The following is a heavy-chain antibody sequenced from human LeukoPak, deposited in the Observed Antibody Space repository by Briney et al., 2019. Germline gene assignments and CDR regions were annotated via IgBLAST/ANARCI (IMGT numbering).Heavy chain of an antibody. Sequence: PGGSLRLSCAASGFTFSSYSMNWVRQAPGKGLEWVSSISSSSSYIYYADSVKGRFTISRDNAKNSLYLQMNSLRAEDTAVYYCARGIGGSWYYYYYMDVRGKGTTVTVSS. CDR3: ARGIGGSWYYYYYMDV. J-gene: IGHJ6*03. D-gene: IGHD2-15*01. CDR1: GFTFSSYS. CDR2: ISSSSSYI. V-gene: IGHV3-21*01.